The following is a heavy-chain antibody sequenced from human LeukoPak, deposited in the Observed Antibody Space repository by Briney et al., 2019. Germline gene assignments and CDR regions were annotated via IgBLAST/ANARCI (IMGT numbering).Heavy chain of an antibody. CDR3: ARESTGSTDGSNYYYYGADV. J-gene: IGHJ6*02. V-gene: IGHV3-30*03. CDR1: GFTFSSYG. D-gene: IGHD1/OR15-1a*01. Sequence: GGSLRLSCAASGFTFSSYGMHWVRQAPGKGLEWVAVISYDGSNKYYADSVKGRFTTSRDNSKNTLYLQMNSLRAEDTAVYYCARESTGSTDGSNYYYYGADVWGQGTTVTVSS. CDR2: ISYDGSNK.